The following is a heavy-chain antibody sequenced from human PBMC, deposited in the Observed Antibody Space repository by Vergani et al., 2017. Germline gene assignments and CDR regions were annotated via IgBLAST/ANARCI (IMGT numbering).Heavy chain of an antibody. CDR2: IYYSGST. V-gene: IGHV4-39*01. CDR1: GGSISSSSYY. CDR3: ARPSTVVTTGAFDY. J-gene: IGHJ4*02. D-gene: IGHD4-23*01. Sequence: QLQLQESGPGLVKPSETLSLTCTVSGGSISSSSYYWGWIRQPPGKGLEWIGSIYYSGSTYYNPSLKSRVTISVDRSKNQFSLKLSSVTAADTAVYYCARPSTVVTTGAFDYWGQGTLVTVSS.